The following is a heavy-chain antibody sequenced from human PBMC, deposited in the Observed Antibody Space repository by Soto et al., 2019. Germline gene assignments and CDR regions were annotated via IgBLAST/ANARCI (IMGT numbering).Heavy chain of an antibody. J-gene: IGHJ6*02. CDR1: GYTFTNYW. CDR2: IYPGDSDT. Sequence: GSLKISCKGSGYTFTNYWIGWVRQMPGKGPEWMGIIYPGDSDTKYNPSFQGQVTISADKSITTTYLQWSSLKASDTAIYYCAASTFYYGMDVWGQGTTVTVSS. V-gene: IGHV5-51*01. CDR3: AASTFYYGMDV.